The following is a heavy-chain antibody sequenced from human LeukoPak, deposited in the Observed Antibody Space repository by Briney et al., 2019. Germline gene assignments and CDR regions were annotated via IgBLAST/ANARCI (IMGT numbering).Heavy chain of an antibody. CDR1: GGSNSSSSYY. CDR3: AAVGAQPGANY. D-gene: IGHD1-26*01. J-gene: IGHJ4*02. CDR2: IYYSGST. Sequence: PSETLSLTCTVSGGSNSSSSYYWGWIRQPPGKGLEWIGSIYYSGSTYYNPSLKSRVTISVDTSKNQFSLKLSSVTAADTAVYYCAAVGAQPGANYWGQGTLVTVSS. V-gene: IGHV4-39*07.